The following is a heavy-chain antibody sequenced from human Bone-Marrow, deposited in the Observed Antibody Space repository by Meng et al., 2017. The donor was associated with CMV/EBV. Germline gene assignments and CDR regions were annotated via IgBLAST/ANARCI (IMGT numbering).Heavy chain of an antibody. Sequence: GGSLRLSCAASGFTFSSYDMHWVRQATGKGLEWVSAIGTAGDTYYPGSVKGRFTISRENAKNSLYLQMNSLRAGDTAVYYCAGVVYDFWSAKYLGGAMDVWGQGTTVTVSS. V-gene: IGHV3-13*01. D-gene: IGHD3-3*01. CDR3: AGVVYDFWSAKYLGGAMDV. J-gene: IGHJ6*02. CDR1: GFTFSSYD. CDR2: IGTAGDT.